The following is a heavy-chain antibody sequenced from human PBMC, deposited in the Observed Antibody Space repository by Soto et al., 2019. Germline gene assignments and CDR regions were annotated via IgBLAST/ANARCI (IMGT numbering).Heavy chain of an antibody. Sequence: GGSLRRSCTASGFTFGDYAMNWVRQAPGKGLEWVGFIRSKAYGGTTEYAASVKGRFTISRDDSKSIAYLQMNSLKTEDTAVYYCTRDYLRYCDWFPYGMDVWGQGTTVTVSS. CDR3: TRDYLRYCDWFPYGMDV. CDR2: IRSKAYGGTT. D-gene: IGHD3-9*01. V-gene: IGHV3-49*04. J-gene: IGHJ6*02. CDR1: GFTFGDYA.